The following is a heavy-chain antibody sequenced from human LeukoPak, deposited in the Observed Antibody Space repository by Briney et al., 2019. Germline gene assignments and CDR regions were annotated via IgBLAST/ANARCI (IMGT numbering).Heavy chain of an antibody. CDR1: GYTLTELS. CDR2: FDPEDGET. D-gene: IGHD3-22*01. V-gene: IGHV1-24*01. CDR3: ARGRGYYDSSGTYSYYFDY. J-gene: IGHJ4*02. Sequence: ASVKVSCKVSGYTLTELSMHWVRQAPGKGLEWMGGFDPEDGETIYAQKFQGRVTMTEDTSTDTAYMELSSLRSEDAAVYYCARGRGYYDSSGTYSYYFDYWGQGTLVTVSS.